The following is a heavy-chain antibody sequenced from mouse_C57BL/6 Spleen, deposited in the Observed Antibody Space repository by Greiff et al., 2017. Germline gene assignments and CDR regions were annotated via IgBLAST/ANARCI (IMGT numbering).Heavy chain of an antibody. J-gene: IGHJ2*01. CDR3: ARRYYGSSYIDY. CDR1: GYTFTDYN. V-gene: IGHV1-18*01. D-gene: IGHD1-1*01. Sequence: VQLKQSGPELVKPGASVKIPCKASGYTFTDYNMDWVKQSHGKSLEWIGDINPNNGGTIYNQKFKGKATLTVDKSSSTAYMELRSLTSEDTAVYYCARRYYGSSYIDYWGQGTTLTVSS. CDR2: INPNNGGT.